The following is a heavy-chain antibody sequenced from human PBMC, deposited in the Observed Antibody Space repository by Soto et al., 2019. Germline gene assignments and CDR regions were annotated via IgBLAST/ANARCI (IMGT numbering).Heavy chain of an antibody. D-gene: IGHD3-3*02. CDR3: ARHRDAFSSIVDY. V-gene: IGHV3-53*02. CDR1: GFTVSTNY. CDR2: LYSGGST. Sequence: EVQLVEIGGGLIQPGGSLRLSCAVSGFTVSTNYMSWVRQAPGKGLEWVSALYSGGSTYYADSVKGRFTISRDNSKNTLHLQMNSLRVEDTALYYCARHRDAFSSIVDYWGQGTLVTVSS. J-gene: IGHJ4*02.